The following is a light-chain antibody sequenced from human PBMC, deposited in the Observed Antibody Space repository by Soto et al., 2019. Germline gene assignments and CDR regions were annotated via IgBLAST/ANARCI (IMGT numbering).Light chain of an antibody. CDR3: AAWDDSLSGPV. CDR2: RNN. CDR1: SSNIGSNY. Sequence: SLLTQPPSASGTPGQRVTISCSGSSSNIGSNYVYWYQQLPGTAPKLLIYRNNQRPSGVPDRFSGSKSGTSASLAISGLRSEDEADYYCAAWDDSLSGPVFGGGTKVTVL. J-gene: IGLJ2*01. V-gene: IGLV1-47*01.